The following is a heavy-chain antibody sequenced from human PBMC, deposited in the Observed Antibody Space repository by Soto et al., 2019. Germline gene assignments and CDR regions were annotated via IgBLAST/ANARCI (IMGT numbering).Heavy chain of an antibody. J-gene: IGHJ6*02. V-gene: IGHV3-33*01. CDR3: ARDLEYYDRTSGYYYGMDV. D-gene: IGHD3-22*01. CDR2: IWYDGSNK. CDR1: GFTFSSYG. Sequence: PGGSLRLSCAASGFTFSSYGMHWVRQAPGKGLEWVAVIWYDGSNKYYADSVKGRFTISRDNSKNTLYLQMNSLRAEDTAVYYCARDLEYYDRTSGYYYGMDVWGQGTTVTVSS.